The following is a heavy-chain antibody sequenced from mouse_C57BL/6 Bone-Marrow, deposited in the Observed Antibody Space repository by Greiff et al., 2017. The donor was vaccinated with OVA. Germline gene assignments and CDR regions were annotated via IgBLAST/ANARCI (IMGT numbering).Heavy chain of an antibody. Sequence: VQLQQSGAELVKPGASVKLSCTASGFNINDYYMHWVKQRTEQGLEWIGRIDPEDGETKYAPKFQGKATITADTSSNTAYLQLSSLTSEDTAVYYCAREDLGGWLRRDPFAYWGQGTLVTVSA. D-gene: IGHD2-2*01. J-gene: IGHJ3*01. CDR3: AREDLGGWLRRDPFAY. CDR1: GFNINDYY. CDR2: IDPEDGET. V-gene: IGHV14-2*01.